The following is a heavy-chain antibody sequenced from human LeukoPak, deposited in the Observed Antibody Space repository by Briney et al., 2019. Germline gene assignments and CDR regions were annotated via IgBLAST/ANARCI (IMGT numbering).Heavy chain of an antibody. V-gene: IGHV4-39*01. CDR1: GGSISSSNYY. CDR2: IYYTGNT. CDR3: ARHPGGGSFDY. D-gene: IGHD2-8*02. Sequence: PSETLSLTCTVSGGSISSSNYYWGWVRQPPGKGLEWVATIYYTGNTYYNPSLKSRVTISVDTSKNQFSLKLSSVTAADTALYFCARHPGGGSFDYWGQGTLVTVSS. J-gene: IGHJ4*03.